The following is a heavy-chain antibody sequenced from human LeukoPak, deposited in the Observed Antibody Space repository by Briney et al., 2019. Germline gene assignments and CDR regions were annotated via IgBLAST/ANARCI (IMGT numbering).Heavy chain of an antibody. V-gene: IGHV3-48*03. CDR1: GFTFSSYG. CDR2: ISSSGSTI. Sequence: PGGSLRLSCAASGFTFSSYGMNWVRQAPGKGLEWVSYISSSGSTIYYADSVKGRFTISRDNAKNSLYLQMNSLRAEDTAVYYCARDRNYYGSGSYSDYWGQGTLVTVSS. CDR3: ARDRNYYGSGSYSDY. J-gene: IGHJ4*02. D-gene: IGHD3-10*01.